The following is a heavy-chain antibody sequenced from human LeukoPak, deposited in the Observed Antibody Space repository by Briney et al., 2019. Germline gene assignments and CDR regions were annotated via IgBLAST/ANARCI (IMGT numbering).Heavy chain of an antibody. CDR3: TTFEAAAGNFFDY. V-gene: IGHV3-15*01. CDR1: GFTFSNAW. CDR2: IKCKTDGGTS. Sequence: GGSLRLSCAASGFTFSNAWMSWVRQAPGKGLEWVGRIKCKTDGGTSDYAAHVKCRFTISRDDSKNTLYLQMNSLKTEDIAVYYCTTFEAAAGNFFDYWGQGTLVTVSS. J-gene: IGHJ4*02. D-gene: IGHD6-13*01.